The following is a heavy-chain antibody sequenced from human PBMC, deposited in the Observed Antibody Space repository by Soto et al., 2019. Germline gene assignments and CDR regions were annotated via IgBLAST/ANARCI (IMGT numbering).Heavy chain of an antibody. CDR1: GFTFDNYG. Sequence: GGSLRLSCAASGFTFDNYGMSWVRQAPGKGLEWVSSISSSSSYIYYADSVKGRFTISRDNAKNSLYLQMNSLRAEDTAVYYCARTDSSGWFDYWVQGTLVTVSS. D-gene: IGHD6-19*01. V-gene: IGHV3-21*01. CDR2: ISSSSSYI. CDR3: ARTDSSGWFDY. J-gene: IGHJ5*01.